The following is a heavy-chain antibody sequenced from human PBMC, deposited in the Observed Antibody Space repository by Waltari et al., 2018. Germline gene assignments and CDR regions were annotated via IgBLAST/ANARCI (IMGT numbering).Heavy chain of an antibody. D-gene: IGHD2-2*02. V-gene: IGHV4-4*02. Sequence: QVQLQESGPGLVKPSGTLSLTCAVPGGSISSSNWWSWVRQPPGKGREWIGEIYHNGSTSYNPSVKSRVTMSVDKSENQFSLKLSSVTAAGTAVYYCARDHVRDCSSTSCYTGWFDPWGQGTLVTVSS. J-gene: IGHJ5*02. CDR3: ARDHVRDCSSTSCYTGWFDP. CDR2: IYHNGST. CDR1: GGSISSSNW.